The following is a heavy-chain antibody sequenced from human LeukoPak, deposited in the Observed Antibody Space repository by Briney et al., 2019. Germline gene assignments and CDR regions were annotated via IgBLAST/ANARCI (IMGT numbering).Heavy chain of an antibody. CDR3: AKESWGYSYGRGVY. Sequence: GGSLRLSCAASGFTFSSYAMHWVRQAPGKGLEWVAVISYDGSNKYYADSVKGRFTISRDNSKNTLYLQMNSLRAEDTAVYYCAKESWGYSYGRGVYWGQGTLVTVSS. CDR2: ISYDGSNK. V-gene: IGHV3-30*04. J-gene: IGHJ4*02. CDR1: GFTFSSYA. D-gene: IGHD5-18*01.